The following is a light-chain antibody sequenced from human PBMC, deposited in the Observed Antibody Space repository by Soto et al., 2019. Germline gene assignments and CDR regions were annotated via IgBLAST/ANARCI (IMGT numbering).Light chain of an antibody. Sequence: QSVLTQPPSASGTPGQRVTISCSGSSSNIGSNTVNWYQQLPGTAPKLLIYSNNQRPSGVPDRFSGSSFGTSASLVISGLQSEDEAGYYCAAWDDSLNGMVVGGGTQLTVL. CDR3: AAWDDSLNGMV. CDR1: SSNIGSNT. V-gene: IGLV1-44*01. J-gene: IGLJ2*01. CDR2: SNN.